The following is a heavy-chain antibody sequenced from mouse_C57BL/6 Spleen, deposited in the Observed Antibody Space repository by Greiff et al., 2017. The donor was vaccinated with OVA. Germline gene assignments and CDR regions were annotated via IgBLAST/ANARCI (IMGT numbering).Heavy chain of an antibody. V-gene: IGHV5-17*01. D-gene: IGHD1-1*01. CDR2: ISSGSSTI. Sequence: EVMLVESGGGLVKPGGSLKLSCAASGFTFSDYGMHWVRQAPEKGLEWVAYISSGSSTIYYADTVKGRFTISRDNAKNTLFLQMTSLRSEDTAMYYCARPVVADWYFDVWGTGTTVTVSS. CDR3: ARPVVADWYFDV. CDR1: GFTFSDYG. J-gene: IGHJ1*03.